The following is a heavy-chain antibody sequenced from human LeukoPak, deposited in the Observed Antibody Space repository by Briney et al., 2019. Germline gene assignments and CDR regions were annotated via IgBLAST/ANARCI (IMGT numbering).Heavy chain of an antibody. CDR2: ISSSSSYI. CDR1: GFTFSSYS. J-gene: IGHJ5*02. CDR3: ARDQNYDILTGYPNWFGP. D-gene: IGHD3-9*01. V-gene: IGHV3-21*01. Sequence: GGSLRLSCAASGFTFSSYSMNWVRQAPGKGLEWVSSISSSSSYIYYADSVKGRFTISRDNAKNSLYLQMNSLRAEDTAVYYCARDQNYDILTGYPNWFGPWGQGTLVTVSS.